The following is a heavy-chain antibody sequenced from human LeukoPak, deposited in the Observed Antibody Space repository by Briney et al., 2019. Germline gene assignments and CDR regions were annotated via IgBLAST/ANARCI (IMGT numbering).Heavy chain of an antibody. CDR3: ARLSGWYGPINY. D-gene: IGHD6-19*01. CDR1: GGSFSGYY. V-gene: IGHV4-34*01. Sequence: SETLSLTCAVYGGSFSGYYWSWIRQPPGKGLEWIGEINHSGSTNYNPSLKSRVTISVDTSKNQFSLKLSSVTAADTAVYYCARLSGWYGPINYWGQGTWSPSPQ. CDR2: INHSGST. J-gene: IGHJ4*02.